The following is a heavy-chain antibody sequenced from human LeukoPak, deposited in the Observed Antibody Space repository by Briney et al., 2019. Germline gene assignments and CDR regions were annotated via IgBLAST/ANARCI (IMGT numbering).Heavy chain of an antibody. CDR2: INHSGST. J-gene: IGHJ4*02. CDR3: ARGQGGGWYDLDY. V-gene: IGHV4-34*01. Sequence: PSETLSLTCAVYGGSFSGYYWSWIRQPPGKGLEWIGEINHSGSTNYNPSLKSRVTISVDTSKNQFSLKLSSVTAADTAVYYCARGQGGGWYDLDYWGQGTLVTVSS. CDR1: GGSFSGYY. D-gene: IGHD6-19*01.